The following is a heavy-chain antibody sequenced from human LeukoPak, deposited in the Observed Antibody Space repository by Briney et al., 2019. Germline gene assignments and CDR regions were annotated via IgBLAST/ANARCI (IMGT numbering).Heavy chain of an antibody. D-gene: IGHD3-22*01. V-gene: IGHV3-30*14. CDR1: GLTFSSYA. CDR2: ITYDAKHE. CDR3: ARGNYYYDSSGYYYGEYFQH. J-gene: IGHJ1*01. Sequence: GGSLRLSCAVSGLTFSSYATDWVRQAPGKGLEWVAVITYDAKHEFYVDSVKSRFSVSRDNAKNTLYLQMNSLRAEDTAVYYCARGNYYYDSSGYYYGEYFQHWGQGTLVTVSS.